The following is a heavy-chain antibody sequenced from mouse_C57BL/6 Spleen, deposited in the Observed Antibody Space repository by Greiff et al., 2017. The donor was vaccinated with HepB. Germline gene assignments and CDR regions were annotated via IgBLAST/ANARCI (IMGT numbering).Heavy chain of an antibody. V-gene: IGHV1-15*01. D-gene: IGHD1-1*01. Sequence: VKLQESGAELVRPGASVTLSCKASGYTFTDYEMHWVKQTPVHGLEWIGAIDPETGGTAYNQKFKGKAILTADKSSSTAYMELRSLTSEDSAVYYCTKDLTVVPYFDYWGQGTTLTVSS. CDR1: GYTFTDYE. CDR2: IDPETGGT. J-gene: IGHJ2*01. CDR3: TKDLTVVPYFDY.